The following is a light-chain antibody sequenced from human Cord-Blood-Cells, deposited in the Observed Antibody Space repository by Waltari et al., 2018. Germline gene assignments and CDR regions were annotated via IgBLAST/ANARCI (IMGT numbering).Light chain of an antibody. V-gene: IGKV1-8*01. CDR3: RQYYSYPQLT. CDR2: AAS. J-gene: IGKJ4*02. CDR1: RGISSY. Sequence: AIRMTQPPSSLSASTAERLTFTCRASRGISSYLARYHQKPGKAPKLLIHAASTLQSGVPSRCSGSGSGTDFTLTISCLQSEDVAAYYCRQYYSYPQLTFGGGTKVEIK.